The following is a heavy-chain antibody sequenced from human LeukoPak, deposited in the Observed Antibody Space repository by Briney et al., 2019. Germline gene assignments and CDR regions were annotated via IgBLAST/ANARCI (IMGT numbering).Heavy chain of an antibody. CDR1: GFSFSRYC. D-gene: IGHD3-22*01. CDR3: AKTPVRDYCDSSGYSYFDY. Sequence: GGSLRDSCADSGFSFSRYCMYWVRQAPGKGLEWVAVISYDGSNKYYADSVKGRFTISRDNSKNTLYLQMNSLRAEDTAVYYCAKTPVRDYCDSSGYSYFDYWGQGTLVTVSS. J-gene: IGHJ4*02. V-gene: IGHV3-30*18. CDR2: ISYDGSNK.